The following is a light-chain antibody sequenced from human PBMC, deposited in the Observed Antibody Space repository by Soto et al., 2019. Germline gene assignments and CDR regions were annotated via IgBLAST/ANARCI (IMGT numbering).Light chain of an antibody. CDR2: SNN. CDR3: AAWDDSLNGWV. Sequence: QSVLTQPPSASGTPGQRVTISCSGSSSNIGSNPVNWYQQLPGTAPKLLIYSNNQRPSGVPDRFSGSKSGTSASLAISGLQSEDEAEYDCAAWDDSLNGWVFGGGTTLTVL. CDR1: SSNIGSNP. V-gene: IGLV1-44*01. J-gene: IGLJ3*02.